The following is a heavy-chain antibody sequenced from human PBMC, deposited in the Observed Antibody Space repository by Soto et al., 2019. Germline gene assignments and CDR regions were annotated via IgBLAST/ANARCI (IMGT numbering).Heavy chain of an antibody. V-gene: IGHV4-38-2*02. CDR2: IYHGGTT. D-gene: IGHD6-19*01. Sequence: SEALSVTGTVPGYSSSSGSYWACIRQPPGKGPEWIASIYHGGTTFYNPSLKSRITISVDTSNNQFSLKLTSVTAADTAVYYCARVHVMVVAGSTFDYWGHGTLVTVSS. J-gene: IGHJ4*01. CDR3: ARVHVMVVAGSTFDY. CDR1: GYSSSSGSY.